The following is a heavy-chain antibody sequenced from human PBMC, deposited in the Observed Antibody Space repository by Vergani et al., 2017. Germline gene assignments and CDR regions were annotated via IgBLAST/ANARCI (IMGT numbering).Heavy chain of an antibody. J-gene: IGHJ6*02. V-gene: IGHV3-23*01. CDR3: AKANPRNSGYDYLYYYHAMDV. CDR2: ISGSGGST. CDR1: GFTFNHYA. Sequence: EVQLLESGGDLVQPGGSLRLSCAASGFTFNHYAMNWVRQAPGKGLEWVSCISGSGGSTYYAGSVKGRFTISRDSSKNTLYLQMNSLSAGDTAVYYWAKANPRNSGYDYLYYYHAMDVWGQGTTVTVAS. D-gene: IGHD5-12*01.